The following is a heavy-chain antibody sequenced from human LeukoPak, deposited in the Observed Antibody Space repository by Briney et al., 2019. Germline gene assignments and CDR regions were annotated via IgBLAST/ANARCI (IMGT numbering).Heavy chain of an antibody. Sequence: PSETLSLTCTVSGGSISSGDYYWSWIRQPPGKGLEWIGYIYYSGSTYYNPSLKSRVTISVDTSKNQFSLKLSSETAADTAVYYCARGDYGDLYYFDYWGQGTLVTVSS. J-gene: IGHJ4*02. CDR3: ARGDYGDLYYFDY. CDR2: IYYSGST. CDR1: GGSISSGDYY. V-gene: IGHV4-30-4*01. D-gene: IGHD4-17*01.